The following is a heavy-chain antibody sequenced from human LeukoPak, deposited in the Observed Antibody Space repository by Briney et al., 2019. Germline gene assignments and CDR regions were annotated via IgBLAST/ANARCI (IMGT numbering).Heavy chain of an antibody. CDR1: GFTFSSYG. Sequence: GGSLRLSCAASGFTFSSYGMHWVRQAPGKGLEWVAVILSDGSKEFYTDSVKGRFTISRDNAKNSLYLQMNSLRAEDTALYYCARDLARGGPHATLNYYMDVWGKGTTVTVSS. CDR2: ILSDGSKE. CDR3: ARDLARGGPHATLNYYMDV. D-gene: IGHD3-16*01. J-gene: IGHJ6*03. V-gene: IGHV3-33*01.